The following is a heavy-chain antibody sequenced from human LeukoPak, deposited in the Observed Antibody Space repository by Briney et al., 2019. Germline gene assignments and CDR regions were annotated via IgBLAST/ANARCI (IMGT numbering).Heavy chain of an antibody. Sequence: GGSLRLSCAASGFTFSSYSMNWVRQAPGKGLEWVSYISSSSSTIYYADSVKGRFTISRDNAKNSLYLQMNSLRAEDTAVYYCARVLPSSSWPYDAFDIWGQGTMVTVSS. CDR2: ISSSSSTI. D-gene: IGHD6-13*01. J-gene: IGHJ3*02. CDR1: GFTFSSYS. CDR3: ARVLPSSSWPYDAFDI. V-gene: IGHV3-48*01.